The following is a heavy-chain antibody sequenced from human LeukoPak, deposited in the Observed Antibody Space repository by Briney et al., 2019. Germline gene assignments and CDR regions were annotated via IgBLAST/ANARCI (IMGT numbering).Heavy chain of an antibody. J-gene: IGHJ3*02. D-gene: IGHD4-17*01. CDR1: GGSISRGGYY. Sequence: SETLSLTCTVSGGSISRGGYYWSWIRQHPGKGLEWIGYIYYSGSTYYNPSLKSRVTISVDTSKNQFSLKLSSVTAADTAVYYCAREFPWNGDPRRDDAFDIWGQGTMVTVSS. CDR2: IYYSGST. CDR3: AREFPWNGDPRRDDAFDI. V-gene: IGHV4-31*03.